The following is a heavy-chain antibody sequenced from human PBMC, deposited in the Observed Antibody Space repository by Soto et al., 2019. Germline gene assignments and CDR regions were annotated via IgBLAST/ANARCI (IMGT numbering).Heavy chain of an antibody. Sequence: QVQLVESGGGVVQPGRSLRLSCAASGFTFSSYGMHWVRQAPGKGLEWVAVISYDGSNKYYADSVKGRFTISRDNSKNTLSLQMNSLRAEDTAVYYCAIDRGVTAFDYWGQGTLVTVSS. V-gene: IGHV3-30*03. D-gene: IGHD2-21*02. CDR3: AIDRGVTAFDY. CDR1: GFTFSSYG. CDR2: ISYDGSNK. J-gene: IGHJ4*02.